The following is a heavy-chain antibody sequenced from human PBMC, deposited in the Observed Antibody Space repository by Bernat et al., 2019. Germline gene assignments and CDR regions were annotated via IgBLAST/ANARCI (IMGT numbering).Heavy chain of an antibody. CDR2: IKQDGSEK. CDR3: ASSEPLGAAAGTFDY. D-gene: IGHD6-13*01. Sequence: VQLVESGGGVVQPGRSLRLSCAASGFTFSSYGMHWVRQAPGKGLEWAANIKQDGSEKYYVDSVKGRFTISRDNAKNSLYLQMNSLRAEDTAVYYCASSEPLGAAAGTFDYWGQGTLVTVSS. V-gene: IGHV3-7*03. J-gene: IGHJ4*02. CDR1: GFTFSSYG.